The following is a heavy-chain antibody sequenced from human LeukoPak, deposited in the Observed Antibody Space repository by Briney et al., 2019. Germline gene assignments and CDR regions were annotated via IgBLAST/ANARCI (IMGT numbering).Heavy chain of an antibody. CDR2: IYSGGST. V-gene: IGHV3-53*01. J-gene: IGHJ5*02. Sequence: GGSLRLSCAASGFTVSSNYMSWVRRAPGKGLEWVSVIYSGGSTYYADSVKGRFTISRDNSKNTLYLQMNSLRAEDTAVYYCARDLGTRDYYDSSGSAWGQGTLVTVSS. CDR1: GFTVSSNY. CDR3: ARDLGTRDYYDSSGSA. D-gene: IGHD3-22*01.